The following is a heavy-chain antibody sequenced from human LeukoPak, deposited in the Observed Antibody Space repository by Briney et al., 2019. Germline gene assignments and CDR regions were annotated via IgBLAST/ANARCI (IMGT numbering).Heavy chain of an antibody. CDR3: TTDRYNF. J-gene: IGHJ4*02. D-gene: IGHD3-3*01. CDR1: GFTFSTAW. CDR2: IKRISDGGTA. V-gene: IGHV3-15*01. Sequence: SGGSLRLSYAASGFTFSTAWMTWVRQAPGQGLEWVGRIKRISDGGTADYAAPVEGRFTISRDDSKNTLYLQMNSLKTEDTAVYYCTTDRYNFWGQGTLVTVSS.